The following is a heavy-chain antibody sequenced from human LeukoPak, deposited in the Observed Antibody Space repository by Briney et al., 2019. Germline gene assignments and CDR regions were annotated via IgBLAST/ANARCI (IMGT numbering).Heavy chain of an antibody. V-gene: IGHV3-33*06. CDR2: TWYDGSNK. CDR3: AKWGYCSSDSCYIRDPNNWFDP. Sequence: SGGSLRLSCAASGFTFSSYGMHWVRQAPGKGLEWVAVTWYDGSNKYYADSVKGRFTISRDNAKNSLYLQMNSLRADDTAVYFCAKWGYCSSDSCYIRDPNNWFDPWGQGTLVTVSS. D-gene: IGHD2-2*02. CDR1: GFTFSSYG. J-gene: IGHJ5*02.